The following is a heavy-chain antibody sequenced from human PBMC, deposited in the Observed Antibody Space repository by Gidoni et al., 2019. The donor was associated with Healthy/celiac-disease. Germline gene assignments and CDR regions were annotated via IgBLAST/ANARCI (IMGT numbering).Heavy chain of an antibody. Sequence: EVQLVESGGGLVKPGGSLRLSCAASGFTFSSYRMNWARQAPGKGLEWFSAISSRSSYIYYADSVKGRFTISRDNAKNSLYLQMNSLRAEDTAVYYCASGTFGGVTNSWVPRSYYYGMDVWGQGTTVTVSS. CDR3: ASGTFGGVTNSWVPRSYYYGMDV. V-gene: IGHV3-21*01. J-gene: IGHJ6*02. CDR1: GFTFSSYR. CDR2: ISSRSSYI. D-gene: IGHD3-16*01.